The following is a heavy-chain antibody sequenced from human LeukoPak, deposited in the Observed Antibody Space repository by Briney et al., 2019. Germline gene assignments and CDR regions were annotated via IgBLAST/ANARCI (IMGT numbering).Heavy chain of an antibody. CDR1: GGSISSSSYY. D-gene: IGHD3-10*01. CDR2: IYYSGST. V-gene: IGHV4-39*01. CDR3: ARHHLGLGYYYGSGSYVGFDY. Sequence: SETLSLTCTVSGGSISSSSYYWGWIRQPPAKGLEWIGSIYYSGSTYYNPSLKSRVTISVDTSKNQFSLKLSSVTAADTAVYYCARHHLGLGYYYGSGSYVGFDYWGQGTLVTVSS. J-gene: IGHJ4*02.